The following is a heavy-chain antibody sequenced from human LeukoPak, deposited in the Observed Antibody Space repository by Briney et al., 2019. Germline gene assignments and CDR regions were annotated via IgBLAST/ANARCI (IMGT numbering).Heavy chain of an antibody. CDR2: ISGSSATI. V-gene: IGHV3-48*02. CDR3: ARYGDYPSSFDC. D-gene: IGHD4-17*01. Sequence: GGSLRLSCAASGFTFSSYRMSWVGQAPGKGLEWVSDISGSSATIYDADSVKGRFTISRDNAQNSLYLQMNSLRDEDTAVYYCARYGDYPSSFDCWGQGTLVTVSS. CDR1: GFTFSSYR. J-gene: IGHJ4*02.